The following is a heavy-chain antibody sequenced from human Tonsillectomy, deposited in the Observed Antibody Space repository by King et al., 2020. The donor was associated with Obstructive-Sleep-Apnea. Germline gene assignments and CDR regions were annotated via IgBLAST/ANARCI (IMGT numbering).Heavy chain of an antibody. D-gene: IGHD3-10*01. V-gene: IGHV3-7*03. Sequence: LVESGGGLVQPGGSLRLSCAASGFTFSSHWMSWVRQAPGKGLEWVANIKQDGSEKYYVDSVEGRFTISKDNAKNSLYLQMNSLRAEDTAVYYCAGITMVRGVIGYWGQGTLVTVSS. J-gene: IGHJ4*02. CDR3: AGITMVRGVIGY. CDR2: IKQDGSEK. CDR1: GFTFSSHW.